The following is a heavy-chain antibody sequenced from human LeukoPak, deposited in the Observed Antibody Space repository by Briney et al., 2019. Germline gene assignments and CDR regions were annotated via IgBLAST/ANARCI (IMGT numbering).Heavy chain of an antibody. CDR2: INHSGTT. V-gene: IGHV4-34*01. CDR3: ASKSGASKSGTLLWLYYFDY. D-gene: IGHD1/OR15-1a*01. Sequence: SETLSLTCSVYGGSFSGYYWTWIRQPPGKGLEWIGEINHSGTTNYNPSLQSRATISVDTSKNQFSLKLNSVTAADTAVYYCASKSGASKSGTLLWLYYFDYWGQGNPVTVSS. J-gene: IGHJ4*02. CDR1: GGSFSGYY.